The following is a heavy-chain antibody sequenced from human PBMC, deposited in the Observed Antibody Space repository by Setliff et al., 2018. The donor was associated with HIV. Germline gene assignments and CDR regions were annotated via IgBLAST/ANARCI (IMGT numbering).Heavy chain of an antibody. CDR3: ARDPGGYDSSGFDAFDI. J-gene: IGHJ3*02. D-gene: IGHD3-22*01. Sequence: SVKVSCKASGGTFSSYAISWVRQAPGQGLEWMGGIIPIFGTANYAQKFQGRVTTTADESTSTAYMELSSLRSEDTAVYYCARDPGGYDSSGFDAFDIWGQGTMVTXSS. CDR2: IIPIFGTA. V-gene: IGHV1-69*13. CDR1: GGTFSSYA.